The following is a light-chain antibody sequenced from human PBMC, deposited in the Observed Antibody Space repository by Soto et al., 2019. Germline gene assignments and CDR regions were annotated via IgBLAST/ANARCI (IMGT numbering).Light chain of an antibody. CDR2: DVV. CDR3: SSFTTTNGHWV. Sequence: QSVLTQPASVSGSPGQSITISCAGTSRDIGAYDYVSWYRQHPGTAPEVIIYDVVNRPSGVSNRISAAKSGNAASLTISGLQAEDEDDYDCSSFTTTNGHWVFGGGTKLTVL. J-gene: IGLJ3*02. CDR1: SRDIGAYDY. V-gene: IGLV2-14*03.